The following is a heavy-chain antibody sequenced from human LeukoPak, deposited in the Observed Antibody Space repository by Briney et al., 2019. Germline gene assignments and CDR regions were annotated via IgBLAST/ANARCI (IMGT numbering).Heavy chain of an antibody. Sequence: SETLSLTCTVSGGSISSYYWSWIRQPPGKGLEWIGYIYYSGSTNYNPSLKSRVTISVDTSKNQFSLKLSSVTAADTAVYYCARDFYYDSSGTYWGQGTLVTVSS. CDR3: ARDFYYDSSGTY. V-gene: IGHV4-59*01. CDR2: IYYSGST. CDR1: GGSISSYY. J-gene: IGHJ4*02. D-gene: IGHD3-22*01.